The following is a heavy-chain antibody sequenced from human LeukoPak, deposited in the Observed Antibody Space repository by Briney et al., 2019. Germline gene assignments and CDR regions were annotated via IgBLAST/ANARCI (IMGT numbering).Heavy chain of an antibody. CDR3: ARGDGYNSYYYYMDV. CDR1: RGSISSYY. Sequence: SETLSLTCTVSRGSISSYYWTWIRQPPGKGLEWIGYIYYSGSTNYNPSLKSRVTISLDTSKNQFSLKLSSATAADTAVYYCARGDGYNSYYYYMDVWGKGTTVTVSS. J-gene: IGHJ6*03. V-gene: IGHV4-59*01. D-gene: IGHD5-24*01. CDR2: IYYSGST.